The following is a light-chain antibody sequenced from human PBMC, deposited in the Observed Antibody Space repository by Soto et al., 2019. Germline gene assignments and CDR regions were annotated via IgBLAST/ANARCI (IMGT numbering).Light chain of an antibody. CDR2: EVS. Sequence: QSAPTQPASVSGSPGQSITISCTGTSSDVGSYNLVSWYQQHPGKAPKLMIYEVSKRPSGVSNRFSGSKSGNTASLTISGLQAEDEADYYCCSYAGSSTFWVFGGGTKLTVL. V-gene: IGLV2-23*02. CDR1: SSDVGSYNL. CDR3: CSYAGSSTFWV. J-gene: IGLJ3*02.